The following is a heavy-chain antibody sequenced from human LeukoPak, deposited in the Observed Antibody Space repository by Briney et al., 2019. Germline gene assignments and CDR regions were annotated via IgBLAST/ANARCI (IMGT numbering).Heavy chain of an antibody. D-gene: IGHD1-26*01. CDR3: ARRNSGSYWDFDY. J-gene: IGHJ4*02. V-gene: IGHV3-11*06. CDR1: GFTFSDYY. CDR2: ISSSSSYT. Sequence: GGSLRLSCAASGFTFSDYYMSWIRQAPGKGLEWVSYISSSSSYTNYADSVKGRFTISRDNAKNSLYLQMNSLRAEDTAVYYCARRNSGSYWDFDYWGQGTLVTVSS.